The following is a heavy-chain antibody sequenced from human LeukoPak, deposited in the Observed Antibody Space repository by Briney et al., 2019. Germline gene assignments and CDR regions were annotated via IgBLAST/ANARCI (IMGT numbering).Heavy chain of an antibody. J-gene: IGHJ5*02. CDR2: IHYSGST. CDR3: AREWDYYDSTLGWFDP. CDR1: GGSISTYY. D-gene: IGHD3-22*01. V-gene: IGHV4-59*12. Sequence: SETLSLTCTVSGGSISTYYWSWIRQPPGKGLEWIGYIHYSGSTNYNPSLKSRVTISIDTSKNQFSLKLSSVTAADTAVYYCAREWDYYDSTLGWFDPWGQGTLVTVSS.